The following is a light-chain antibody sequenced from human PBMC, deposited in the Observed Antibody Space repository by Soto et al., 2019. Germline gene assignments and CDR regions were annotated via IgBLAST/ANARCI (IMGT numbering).Light chain of an antibody. J-gene: IGLJ1*01. CDR2: DVS. V-gene: IGLV2-14*01. Sequence: QSALTQPPSVSGSPGQSITISCTGTSSDIGRYNYVSWYQQYPGKAPKFMIYDVSNRPSGVSNRFSGSKSGNTASLTISGLQAEDEADYYCSSYISSSTYVFGTGTKLTVL. CDR1: SSDIGRYNY. CDR3: SSYISSSTYV.